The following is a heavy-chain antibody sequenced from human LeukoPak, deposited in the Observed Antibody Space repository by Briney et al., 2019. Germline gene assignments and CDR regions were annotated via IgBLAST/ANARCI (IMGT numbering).Heavy chain of an antibody. D-gene: IGHD5-12*01. Sequence: GGSLRLSCEASGFTFSRHMMTWVRQSPGMGLEWVSSISASQSHIFYADAVKGRFTISRDNDKGSLYLEMTGLRAEDTAVYYCARDVYILSGSFDYWRQGVPVTVSP. CDR3: ARDVYILSGSFDY. V-gene: IGHV3-21*01. CDR1: GFTFSRHM. J-gene: IGHJ4*02. CDR2: ISASQSHI.